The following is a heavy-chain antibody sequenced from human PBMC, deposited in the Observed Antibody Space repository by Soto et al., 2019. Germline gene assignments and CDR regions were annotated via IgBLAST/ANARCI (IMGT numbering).Heavy chain of an antibody. CDR3: ITDIWTYSGLDW. Sequence: GGALRISCAASGFTFSNAWLTWVRQAPGKGLEWVGHIKSKTDGGTTDYAAPVKGRFTISRDDSKKTLYLQMNSLKTEDTAVYYCITDIWTYSGLDWWGQGTQVTV. V-gene: IGHV3-15*07. CDR2: IKSKTDGGTT. J-gene: IGHJ4*02. CDR1: GFTFSNAW. D-gene: IGHD3-9*01.